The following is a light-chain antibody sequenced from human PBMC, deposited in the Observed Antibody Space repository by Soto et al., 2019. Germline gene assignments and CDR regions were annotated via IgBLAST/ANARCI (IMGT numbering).Light chain of an antibody. CDR2: GTS. J-gene: IGKJ4*01. CDR1: QSVSSSY. CDR3: QQYGTSALT. Sequence: IVLTQSPGTLSLSPGEGATLSCRASQSVSSSYLVWYQQRPGQPPRLLIYGTSTRAAGISDRFSGSGSGTDFTLTIYRLEPGDSAVYYCQQYGTSALTFGGGTKV. V-gene: IGKV3-20*01.